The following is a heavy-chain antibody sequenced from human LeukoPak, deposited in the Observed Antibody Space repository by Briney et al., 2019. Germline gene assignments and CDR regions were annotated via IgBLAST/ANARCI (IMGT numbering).Heavy chain of an antibody. D-gene: IGHD3-3*01. J-gene: IGHJ4*02. V-gene: IGHV3-30*03. Sequence: GRSLRLSCAASGFTFSSYGMHWVRQAPGKGLEWVAVISYDGSNKYYADSVKGRFTISRDNSKNTLYLQMNSLRAEDTAVYYCATQSPTIFGVVIIDYTQPIDYWGQGTLVTASS. CDR1: GFTFSSYG. CDR3: ATQSPTIFGVVIIDYTQPIDY. CDR2: ISYDGSNK.